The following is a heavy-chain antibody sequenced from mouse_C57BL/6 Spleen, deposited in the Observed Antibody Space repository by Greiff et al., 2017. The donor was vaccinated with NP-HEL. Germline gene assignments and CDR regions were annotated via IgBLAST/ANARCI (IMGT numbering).Heavy chain of an antibody. Sequence: QVQLQQSGAELVKPGASVKLSCKASGYTFTSYWMQWVKQRPGQGLEWIGEIDPSDSYTNYNQKFKGKATLTVDTSSSTAYMQLSSLTSEDSAVYYCARRGLYWYFDVWGTGTTVTVSS. V-gene: IGHV1-50*01. J-gene: IGHJ1*03. CDR2: IDPSDSYT. CDR1: GYTFTSYW. D-gene: IGHD2-13*01. CDR3: ARRGLYWYFDV.